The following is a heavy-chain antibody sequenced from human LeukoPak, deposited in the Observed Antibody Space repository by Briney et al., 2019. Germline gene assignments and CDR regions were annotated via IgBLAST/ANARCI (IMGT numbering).Heavy chain of an antibody. J-gene: IGHJ5*02. CDR2: IIPIFGTA. V-gene: IGHV1-69*05. D-gene: IGHD3-22*01. Sequence: GASVKVSCKASGGTFSSYAISWVRQAPGQGLEWMGGIIPIFGTANYAQKFQGRVTITTDESTSTAYMELSSLRSEDTAVYYSARVHYYDSSGYYPWGQGTLVTVSS. CDR3: ARVHYYDSSGYYP. CDR1: GGTFSSYA.